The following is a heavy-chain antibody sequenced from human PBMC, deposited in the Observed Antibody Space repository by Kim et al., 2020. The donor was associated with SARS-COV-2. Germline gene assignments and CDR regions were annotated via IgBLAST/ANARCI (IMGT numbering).Heavy chain of an antibody. D-gene: IGHD3-22*01. J-gene: IGHJ4*02. Sequence: SLKSRVTRSVDTSKNQFSLKLSSVTAADTAVYYCARGTYDSSGSPTHFDYWGQGTLVTVSS. V-gene: IGHV4-31*02. CDR3: ARGTYDSSGSPTHFDY.